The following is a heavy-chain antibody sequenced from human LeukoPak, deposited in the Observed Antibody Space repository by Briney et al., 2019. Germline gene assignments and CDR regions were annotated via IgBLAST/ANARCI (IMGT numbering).Heavy chain of an antibody. CDR1: GFTFSSNY. Sequence: GGSLRLSCAASGFTFSSNYMSWGRQAPGKGLEWVSVIYSGGSTYYADSVKGRFTISRDNSKNTLYLQMNSLRAEDTAVYYCARGGYSYGPQAFWGQGTLVTVSS. CDR3: ARGGYSYGPQAF. J-gene: IGHJ4*02. V-gene: IGHV3-53*01. CDR2: IYSGGST. D-gene: IGHD5-18*01.